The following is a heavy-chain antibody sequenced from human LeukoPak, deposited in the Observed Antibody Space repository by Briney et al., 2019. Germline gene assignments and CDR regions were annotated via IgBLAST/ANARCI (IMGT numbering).Heavy chain of an antibody. CDR2: ISGSGGST. Sequence: PGGSLRLSCAASGFTFSSYAMSWVRQAPGKGLEWVSAISGSGGSTYYADSVKGRFTISRDNSKNTLYLQMNSLRAEDTAVYYCASPRNYYDSSGYIFYWGQGTLVTVSS. CDR1: GFTFSSYA. J-gene: IGHJ4*02. D-gene: IGHD3-22*01. V-gene: IGHV3-23*01. CDR3: ASPRNYYDSSGYIFY.